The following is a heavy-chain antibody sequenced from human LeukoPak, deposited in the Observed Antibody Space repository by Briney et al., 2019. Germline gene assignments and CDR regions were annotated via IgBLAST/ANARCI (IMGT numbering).Heavy chain of an antibody. CDR3: ARREYSSSFDY. Sequence: SETLSLTCTVSGGSISSDYWSWTRQPPGKGLEWIGEINHSGSTNYNPSLKSRVTISVDTSKNQFSLKLSSVTAADTAVYYCARREYSSSFDYWGQGTLVTVSS. D-gene: IGHD6-6*01. J-gene: IGHJ4*02. V-gene: IGHV4-34*01. CDR1: GGSISSDY. CDR2: INHSGST.